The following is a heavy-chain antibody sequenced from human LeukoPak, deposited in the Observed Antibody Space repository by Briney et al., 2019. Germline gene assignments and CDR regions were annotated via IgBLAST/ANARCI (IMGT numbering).Heavy chain of an antibody. Sequence: QSGGSLRLSCAASGLAFSSYGMHWVRQAPGKGLERVAFIRYDGSNKYYADSVKGRFTISRDNSKNTLYLQMNSLRAEDTAVYYCAKALFGFGELFGPFDYWGQGTLVTVSS. V-gene: IGHV3-30*02. D-gene: IGHD3-10*01. CDR3: AKALFGFGELFGPFDY. CDR1: GLAFSSYG. CDR2: IRYDGSNK. J-gene: IGHJ4*02.